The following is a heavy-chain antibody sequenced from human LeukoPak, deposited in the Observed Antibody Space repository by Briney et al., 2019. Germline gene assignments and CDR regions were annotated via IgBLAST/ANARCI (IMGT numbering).Heavy chain of an antibody. Sequence: SETLSLTCTVSGVSISSYYWSWIRQPPGKGLEWIGYIYYSGSTSYNPSLKSRVTISVDTSKKQFSLKPSSVTAADTAFYYCARYIVSYPHDAFDIWGQGTMVTVSS. CDR2: IYYSGST. D-gene: IGHD1-26*01. V-gene: IGHV4-59*01. CDR1: GVSISSYY. J-gene: IGHJ3*02. CDR3: ARYIVSYPHDAFDI.